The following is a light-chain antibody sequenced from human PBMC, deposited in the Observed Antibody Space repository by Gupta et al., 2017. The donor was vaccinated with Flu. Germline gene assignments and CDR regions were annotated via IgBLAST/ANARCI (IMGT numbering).Light chain of an antibody. J-gene: IGLJ3*02. CDR2: EVS. V-gene: IGLV2-14*01. CDR3: SSYTSSSTLAWV. CDR1: STDVGGYNY. Sequence: QSALTQPASVSGSPGQSITISCTGTSTDVGGYNYVSWYQQHPGKAPNLMIYEVSNRPSGVSNRFSGSKSGNTASLTISGLQAEDEADYYCSSYTSSSTLAWVFGGGTKLTVL.